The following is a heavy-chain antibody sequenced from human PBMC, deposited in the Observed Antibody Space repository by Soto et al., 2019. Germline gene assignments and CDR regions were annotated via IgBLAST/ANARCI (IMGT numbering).Heavy chain of an antibody. D-gene: IGHD6-19*01. CDR2: ISGSGGST. CDR3: TTDPMYSSGWYDVDY. V-gene: IGHV3-23*01. CDR1: VFPFSSYA. Sequence: GGSLRLSCAASVFPFSSYAMSWVRQAPGKGLEWVSAISGSGGSTYYADSVKGRFTISRDDSKNTLYLEMNSLKTEDTAVYYCTTDPMYSSGWYDVDYWGQGTLVTVSS. J-gene: IGHJ4*02.